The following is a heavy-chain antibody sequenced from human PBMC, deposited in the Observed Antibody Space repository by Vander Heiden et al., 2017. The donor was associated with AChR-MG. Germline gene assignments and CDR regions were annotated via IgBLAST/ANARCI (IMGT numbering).Heavy chain of an antibody. J-gene: IGHJ4*02. D-gene: IGHD2-2*02. V-gene: IGHV1-69*01. CDR1: GGTFSSYA. CDR3: ARVLGYCSSTSCYNSHFDY. CDR2: IIPIFGTA. Sequence: QVQLVQSGAEVKKPGSSVKVSCKASGGTFSSYASSWVRQAPGQGLEWMGGIIPIFGTANYAQKFQGRVTITADESTSTAYMELSSLRSEDTAVYYCARVLGYCSSTSCYNSHFDYWGQGTLVTVSS.